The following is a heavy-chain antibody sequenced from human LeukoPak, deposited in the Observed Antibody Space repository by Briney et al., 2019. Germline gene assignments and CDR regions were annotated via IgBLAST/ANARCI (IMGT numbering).Heavy chain of an antibody. D-gene: IGHD1-14*01. CDR2: VYYSGST. J-gene: IGHJ3*01. V-gene: IGHV4-59*01. CDR3: ARQMTTLTLGRTFDL. Sequence: SETLSLTCTFSGGSFTGYFWHWIRQPPGKGLEWIGYVYYSGSTTDYNPSLKSRVTMSVDSSKMEFSLKLMSVSAADTAVYYCARQMTTLTLGRTFDLWGQGTMVTVSS. CDR1: GGSFTGYF.